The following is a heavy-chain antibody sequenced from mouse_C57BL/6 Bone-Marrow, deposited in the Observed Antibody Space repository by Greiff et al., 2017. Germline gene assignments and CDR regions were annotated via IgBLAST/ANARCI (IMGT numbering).Heavy chain of an antibody. CDR3: TRIAY. CDR2: IDPENGDT. V-gene: IGHV14-4*01. Sequence: VQLKQSGAELVRPGASVKLSCTASGFNFKDDYMHWVKQRPEQGLEWIGWIDPENGDTEYASKFQGKATITVDTSSNTAYLQLGSLPAEDTAVYYCTRIAYWGRGTLVTVSA. J-gene: IGHJ3*01. CDR1: GFNFKDDY.